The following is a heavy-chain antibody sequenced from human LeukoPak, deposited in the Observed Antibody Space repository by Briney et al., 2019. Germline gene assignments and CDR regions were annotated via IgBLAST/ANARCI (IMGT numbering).Heavy chain of an antibody. D-gene: IGHD7-27*01. V-gene: IGHV4-38-2*02. J-gene: IGHJ6*03. CDR3: ARGSGEGYYYMDV. Sequence: SETLSLTCTVSGYSISSGYYWSWIRQPPGKGLEWSGYIYHSGSTYYNPSLKSRVTISVDRSKNQFSLKLSSVTAADTAVYYCARGSGEGYYYMDVWGKGTTVPVSS. CDR2: IYHSGST. CDR1: GYSISSGYY.